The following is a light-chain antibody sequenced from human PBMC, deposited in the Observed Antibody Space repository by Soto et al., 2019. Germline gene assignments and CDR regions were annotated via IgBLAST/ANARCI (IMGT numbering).Light chain of an antibody. J-gene: IGKJ5*01. CDR2: KAS. V-gene: IGKV1-5*03. CDR3: QQYNNWPPT. Sequence: DIQMTQSPSTLSASAGDRVTISFLASQSISSWLAWYQQKPGKAPKLLIYKASSLESGVPSRFSGSGSGTEFTLTISSLQSEDFAVYYCQQYNNWPPTFGQGTRLEIK. CDR1: QSISSW.